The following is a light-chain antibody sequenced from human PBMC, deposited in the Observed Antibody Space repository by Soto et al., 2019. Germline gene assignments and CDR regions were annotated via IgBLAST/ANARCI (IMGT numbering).Light chain of an antibody. V-gene: IGKV1-5*01. CDR1: QSIRRW. CDR2: DAS. CDR3: QQYSTFSHT. J-gene: IGKJ2*01. Sequence: DIQMTQTPSTLSASVGDTVAIACRASQSIRRWLAWYQQKPGEAPKLLIYDASSLQSGVSSRFSGSGSGTEFTLTISSLQPDDFATYYCQQYSTFSHTFGPGTKLDIK.